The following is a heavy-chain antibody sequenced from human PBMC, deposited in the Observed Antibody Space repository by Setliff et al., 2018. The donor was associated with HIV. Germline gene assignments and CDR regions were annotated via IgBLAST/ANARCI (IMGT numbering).Heavy chain of an antibody. J-gene: IGHJ4*01. CDR2: IIPILATS. Sequence: SVKVSCKASGDTFRSYAISWVRQAPGQGLEWMGGIIPILATSNYTQKFQGRVTITADKSTRTAYMELSSLRSEDTAVYYCARDGWDYYGSGTYPPLYYFDSWGQGTLVTVSS. CDR1: GDTFRSYA. D-gene: IGHD3-10*01. CDR3: ARDGWDYYGSGTYPPLYYFDS. V-gene: IGHV1-69*06.